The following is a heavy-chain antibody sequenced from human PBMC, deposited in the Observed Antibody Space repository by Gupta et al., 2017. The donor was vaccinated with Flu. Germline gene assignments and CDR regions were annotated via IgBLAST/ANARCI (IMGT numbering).Heavy chain of an antibody. Sequence: DYAMHWVRQVPGKGLEWVSGVDWNGTDSAYADSVRGRFSISRDNAKNSIFLQMDSLRSEDTALYDCSPVAVIRHTGEYLDIWGRGTQVTVSS. D-gene: IGHD6-19*01. J-gene: IGHJ1*01. CDR1: DYA. V-gene: IGHV3-9*01. CDR3: SPVAVIRHTGEYLDI. CDR2: VDWNGTDS.